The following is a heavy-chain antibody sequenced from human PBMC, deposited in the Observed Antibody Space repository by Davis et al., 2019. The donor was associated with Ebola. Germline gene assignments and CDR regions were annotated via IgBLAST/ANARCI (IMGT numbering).Heavy chain of an antibody. J-gene: IGHJ4*01. Sequence: MPGGSLRLSCSVSGGSVSSGDYYWSWIRQPPGKTLEWIGYIFSSGSTNYNPSLRSRVTISIDTSKNQFSLKLSSVTAADTAIYYCARFNGEQQLAPFDYWGRGTPVTVSS. D-gene: IGHD6-13*01. CDR1: GGSVSSGDYY. CDR2: IFSSGST. CDR3: ARFNGEQQLAPFDY. V-gene: IGHV4-61*08.